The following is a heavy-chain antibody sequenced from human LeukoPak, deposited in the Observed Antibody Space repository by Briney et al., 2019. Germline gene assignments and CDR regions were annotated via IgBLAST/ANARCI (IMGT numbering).Heavy chain of an antibody. D-gene: IGHD5-24*01. J-gene: IGHJ4*02. Sequence: SETLSLTCTVSGGSISSGGYYWSWIRQHPGKGLEWIGYIYYSGSTYYNPSLKSRVTISVDTSKNQFSLKLSSVTAADSAVYYCASGSRLQFLYWGQGTLVTVSS. CDR3: ASGSRLQFLY. CDR1: GGSISSGGYY. CDR2: IYYSGST. V-gene: IGHV4-31*03.